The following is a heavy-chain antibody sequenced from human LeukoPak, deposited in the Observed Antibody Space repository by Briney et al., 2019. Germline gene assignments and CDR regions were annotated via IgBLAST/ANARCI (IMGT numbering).Heavy chain of an antibody. CDR3: ARTGGYSPDAFDI. J-gene: IGHJ3*02. CDR2: IYTSGSA. CDR1: GGSISSYY. D-gene: IGHD3-22*01. Sequence: SETLSLTCTVSGGSISSYYWSWIRQPPGKGLEWIGYIYTSGSANYNPSLKSRVTISVDTSKNQFSLKLSSVTAADTAVYYCARTGGYSPDAFDIWGQGTMVTVSS. V-gene: IGHV4-4*09.